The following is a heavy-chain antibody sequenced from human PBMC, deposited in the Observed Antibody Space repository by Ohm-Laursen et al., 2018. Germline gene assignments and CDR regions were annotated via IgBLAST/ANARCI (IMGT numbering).Heavy chain of an antibody. Sequence: GASVKVSCKASGYTFTTYYMHWVRQALGQGLEWMGIINPGSGSTTYAQKFQGRLTMTRDTSTSTVYMELSSLRSEDTAVYFCARGGIQLWPPWEDYWGQGTLVTVSS. CDR1: GYTFTTYY. J-gene: IGHJ4*02. V-gene: IGHV1-46*01. CDR3: ARGGIQLWPPWEDY. CDR2: INPGSGST. D-gene: IGHD5-18*01.